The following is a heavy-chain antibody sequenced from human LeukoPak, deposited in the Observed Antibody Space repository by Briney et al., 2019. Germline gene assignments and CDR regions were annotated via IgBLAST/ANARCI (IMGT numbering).Heavy chain of an antibody. V-gene: IGHV1-3*01. CDR3: ARVKSCGGDCYYFDY. D-gene: IGHD2-21*02. Sequence: GASVKVSCTASGYTFTSYAMHWVRQAPGQRLEWMGWINAGNGNTKYSQKFQGRVIMTRDTSTSTVYMELSSLRSEDTAMYYCARVKSCGGDCYYFDYWGQGTLVTVSS. CDR1: GYTFTSYA. CDR2: INAGNGNT. J-gene: IGHJ4*02.